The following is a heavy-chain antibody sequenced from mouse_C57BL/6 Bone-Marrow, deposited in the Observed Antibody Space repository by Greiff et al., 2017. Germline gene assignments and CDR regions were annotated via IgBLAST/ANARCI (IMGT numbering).Heavy chain of an antibody. J-gene: IGHJ3*01. CDR3: ARELGWFAY. CDR2: INPGSGGT. D-gene: IGHD4-1*01. V-gene: IGHV1-54*01. CDR1: GYAFTNYL. Sequence: VKLMESGAELVRPGTSVKVSCKASGYAFTNYLIEWVKQRPGQGLEWIGVINPGSGGTNYNEKFKGKATLTADKSSCTAYMQLSSLTSEDSAVYFCARELGWFAYWGQGTLVTVSA.